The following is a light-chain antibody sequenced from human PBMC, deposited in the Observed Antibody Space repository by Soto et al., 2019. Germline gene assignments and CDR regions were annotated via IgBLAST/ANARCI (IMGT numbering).Light chain of an antibody. CDR3: QQRINF. J-gene: IGKJ3*01. CDR1: QSVSSY. Sequence: EIVLTQSPATLSLSPGERATLACRASQSVSSYLAWYQQKPGHAPRLLIYDASHRATGIPARFSGSGSVTDFTLTISSREAEDFAVYYCQQRINFFGPGTKVDIK. V-gene: IGKV3-11*01. CDR2: DAS.